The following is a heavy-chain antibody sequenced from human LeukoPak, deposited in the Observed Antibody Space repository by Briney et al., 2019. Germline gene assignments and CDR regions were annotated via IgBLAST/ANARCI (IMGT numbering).Heavy chain of an antibody. CDR3: ARISYDSSGYYDY. J-gene: IGHJ4*02. Sequence: GGSLRLSCAASGFTFSNYGMHWVRQAPGKGLVWVSRIDSDGNITTYADSVKGRFTISRDNAKNTLYLQMNSLRAEDTAVYYCARISYDSSGYYDYWGQGTLVTVSS. CDR1: GFTFSNYG. D-gene: IGHD3-22*01. CDR2: IDSDGNIT. V-gene: IGHV3-74*01.